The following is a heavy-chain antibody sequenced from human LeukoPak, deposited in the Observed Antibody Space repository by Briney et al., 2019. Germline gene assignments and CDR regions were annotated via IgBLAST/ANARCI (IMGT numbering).Heavy chain of an antibody. Sequence: GGSLRLSCAASGFTFSSYSMNWVRQAPGKGLEWVSSISSSSSYIYYADSVKGRFTISRDNAKNSLYLQVNSLRAEDTAVYYCARAYSSSSEGLYYYYYYYMDVWGKGTTVTVSS. J-gene: IGHJ6*03. V-gene: IGHV3-21*01. D-gene: IGHD6-6*01. CDR3: ARAYSSSSEGLYYYYYYYMDV. CDR1: GFTFSSYS. CDR2: ISSSSSYI.